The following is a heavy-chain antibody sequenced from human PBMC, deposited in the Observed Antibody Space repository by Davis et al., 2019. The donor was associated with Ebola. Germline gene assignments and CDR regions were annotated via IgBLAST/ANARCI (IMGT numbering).Heavy chain of an antibody. V-gene: IGHV1-46*01. CDR3: AKDSRGYNKPFDY. Sequence: ASVKVSCKASGYTFTSYYMHWVRQAPGQGLEWMGIINPSGGSTSYAQKFQGRVTMTRDTSTSTVYMELSSLRADDTAVYYCAKDSRGYNKPFDYWGQGTLVTVSS. CDR1: GYTFTSYY. CDR2: INPSGGST. J-gene: IGHJ4*02. D-gene: IGHD3-10*01.